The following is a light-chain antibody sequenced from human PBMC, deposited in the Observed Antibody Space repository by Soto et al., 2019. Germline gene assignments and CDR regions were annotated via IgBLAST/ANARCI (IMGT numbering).Light chain of an antibody. CDR2: DVN. CDR3: TSWTTSTTMI. CDR1: SSDIGAYNF. V-gene: IGLV2-14*03. Sequence: QSALTQPASVSGSPGQAITISCTGTSSDIGAYNFVSWYQQHPGKAPKLMLYDVNIRPSGVSNRFSGSKSGNTASLAISGLQAEDEADYYCTSWTTSTTMIFGGGTPLNVL. J-gene: IGLJ2*01.